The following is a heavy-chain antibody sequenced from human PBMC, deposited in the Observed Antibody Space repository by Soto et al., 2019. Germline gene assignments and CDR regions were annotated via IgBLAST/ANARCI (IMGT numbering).Heavy chain of an antibody. J-gene: IGHJ4*02. CDR2: IYYSGST. CDR1: GGSISSYY. D-gene: IGHD1-26*01. CDR3: ARRYGSAIDY. V-gene: IGHV4-59*12. Sequence: SETLSLTCTVSGGSISSYYWSWIRQPPGKALEWIGYIYYSGSTYYKPSLKSRVTISVDTSKNQLSLKLSSVTAADTAVYYCARRYGSAIDYWGQGTLVTVSS.